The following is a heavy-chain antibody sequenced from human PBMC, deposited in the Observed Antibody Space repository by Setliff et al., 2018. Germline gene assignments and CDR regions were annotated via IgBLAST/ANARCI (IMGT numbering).Heavy chain of an antibody. J-gene: IGHJ5*02. V-gene: IGHV1-69*10. CDR2: IIPILGIA. D-gene: IGHD2-15*01. Sequence: SVKVSCKASGGTFSSYAISWVRQAPGQGLEWMGGIIPILGIANYAQKFQGRVTMTRNTSISTAYMELSSLRSEDTAVYYCARGWAGYCSGGSCGEWFDPWGQGTLVTVSS. CDR1: GGTFSSYA. CDR3: ARGWAGYCSGGSCGEWFDP.